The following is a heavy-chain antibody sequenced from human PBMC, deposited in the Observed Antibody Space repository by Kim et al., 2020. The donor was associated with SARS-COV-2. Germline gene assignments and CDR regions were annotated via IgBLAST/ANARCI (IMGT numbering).Heavy chain of an antibody. J-gene: IGHJ4*02. Sequence: SVKGRFTISRDNSKNTRYLQMNSLRAEGTDVYYCAKPITMVRGVTGNFDYWGQGTLVTVSS. D-gene: IGHD3-10*01. V-gene: IGHV3-30*02. CDR3: AKPITMVRGVTGNFDY.